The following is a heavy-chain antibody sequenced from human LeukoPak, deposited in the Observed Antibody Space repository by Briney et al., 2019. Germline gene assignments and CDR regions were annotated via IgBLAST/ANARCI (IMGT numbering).Heavy chain of an antibody. V-gene: IGHV3-74*01. CDR2: INSDGSTT. Sequence: GGSLRLSCAASGFTFSSYWMHWVRQVPGKGLVWVSRINSDGSTTSYADSVKGRFTISRGNAKNTLYLQMNSLRAEDTAVFYCARGIATSYSYTLNYGGQGTLVTVSS. D-gene: IGHD2-15*01. CDR1: GFTFSSYW. CDR3: ARGIATSYSYTLNY. J-gene: IGHJ4*02.